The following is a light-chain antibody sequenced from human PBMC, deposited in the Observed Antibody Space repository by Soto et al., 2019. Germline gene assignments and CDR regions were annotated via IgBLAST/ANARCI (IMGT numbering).Light chain of an antibody. V-gene: IGKV3-20*01. J-gene: IGKJ1*01. Sequence: EIVLTQSPGTLSLSPGERATLSCRASQSVSSSYLACYQQKPGQAPRLLIYGASSRATGIPDRFSGSGSGTDFTLTISRLEPEDFAVYYCQQYGSSPWTFGQGTKV. CDR3: QQYGSSPWT. CDR2: GAS. CDR1: QSVSSSY.